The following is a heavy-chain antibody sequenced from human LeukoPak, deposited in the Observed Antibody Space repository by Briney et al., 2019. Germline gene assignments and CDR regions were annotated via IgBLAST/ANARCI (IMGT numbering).Heavy chain of an antibody. CDR2: TTQSGESS. Sequence: GGSLRLSCVASGFTFSNKAMSWVRRAPGMGLEWVTSTTQSGESSGYADSVKGRFTISRDNSKNTLFLQMDSLRVEDTAIYYCARESGGDWGYFDDWGQGTLVTVSS. V-gene: IGHV3-23*01. CDR3: ARESGGDWGYFDD. J-gene: IGHJ4*02. CDR1: GFTFSNKA. D-gene: IGHD2-21*02.